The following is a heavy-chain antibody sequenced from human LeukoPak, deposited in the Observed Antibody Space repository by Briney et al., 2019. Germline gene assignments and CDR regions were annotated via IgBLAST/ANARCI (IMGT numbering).Heavy chain of an antibody. CDR3: AKVDTAMVWVIDY. CDR2: ISGSGGST. CDR1: GFTFSSYA. V-gene: IGHV3-23*01. J-gene: IGHJ4*02. D-gene: IGHD5-18*01. Sequence: PGGSLRLSCAASGFTFSSYAMSWVRQAPGMGLEWVSAISGSGGSTYYADSVKGRFTISRDNSKNTLYLQMNSLRAEDTAVYYCAKVDTAMVWVIDYWGQGTLVTVSS.